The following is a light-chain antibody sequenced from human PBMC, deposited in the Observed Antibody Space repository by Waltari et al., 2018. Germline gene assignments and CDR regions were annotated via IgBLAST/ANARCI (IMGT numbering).Light chain of an antibody. CDR2: RAS. Sequence: DIQMPQSPSTLPASVADRVTITCRASQSNSTWLAWYQQKPGKAPKHLIYRASSLESRVPSRFSGSGSGTEFTLTVSSLQPDDFATYYCQQYNSDSRTFGQGTKVEIK. CDR1: QSNSTW. V-gene: IGKV1-5*03. J-gene: IGKJ1*01. CDR3: QQYNSDSRT.